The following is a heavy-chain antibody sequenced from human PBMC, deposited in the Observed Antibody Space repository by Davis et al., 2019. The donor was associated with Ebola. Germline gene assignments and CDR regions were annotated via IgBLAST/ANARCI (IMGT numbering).Heavy chain of an antibody. CDR1: GYTFTNYG. Sequence: ASVKVSCKASGYTFTNYGITWVRQAPGQGLEWMGWINPHNGNTNYAQNVQGRVIMTSDTSTTTAYMELRSLRSDDTAIYYCANFYCSDGSCYSWFDPWGQGTLVTVSS. CDR2: INPHNGNT. CDR3: ANFYCSDGSCYSWFDP. V-gene: IGHV1-18*04. J-gene: IGHJ5*02. D-gene: IGHD2-15*01.